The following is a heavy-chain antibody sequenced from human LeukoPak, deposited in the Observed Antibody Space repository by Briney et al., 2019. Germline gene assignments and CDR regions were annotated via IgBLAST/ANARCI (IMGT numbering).Heavy chain of an antibody. Sequence: GGSLRLSCAASGFTFSSYAMSWVRQAPGKGLEWVSAISGSGGSTYYADSVKGRFTISRDNSKNTLYLQMNSLRAEHTAVYYCAKDSSYDILTGYYPPPNDWFDPWGQGTLVTVSS. CDR2: ISGSGGST. J-gene: IGHJ5*02. CDR1: GFTFSSYA. V-gene: IGHV3-23*01. D-gene: IGHD3-9*01. CDR3: AKDSSYDILTGYYPPPNDWFDP.